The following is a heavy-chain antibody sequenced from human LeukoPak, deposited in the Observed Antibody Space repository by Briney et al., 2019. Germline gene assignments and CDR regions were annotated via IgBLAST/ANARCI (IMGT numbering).Heavy chain of an antibody. CDR2: INTNTGNP. D-gene: IGHD6-13*01. Sequence: GASVKVSCKASGYTFTSYAMNWVRQAPGQGLEWMGWINTNTGNPTYAQGFTGRFVFSLDTSVSTAYLQISSLKAEDTAAYYCARSPRLLIAAAGTLQDYWGQGTLVTVSS. CDR1: GYTFTSYA. V-gene: IGHV7-4-1*02. J-gene: IGHJ4*02. CDR3: ARSPRLLIAAAGTLQDY.